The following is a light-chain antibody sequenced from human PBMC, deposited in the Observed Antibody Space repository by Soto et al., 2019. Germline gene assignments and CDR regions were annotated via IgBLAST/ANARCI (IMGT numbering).Light chain of an antibody. Sequence: EVVLTQSPGTLSLSRGERATLSCRASQSVSSSQLAWYQQKPGQAPRLLMYGASSRATGIPDRLSGSGSGTDFTLTISRLEPEDFAVYYCQQYNNWPPWTFGQGTKVDIK. CDR3: QQYNNWPPWT. CDR1: QSVSSSQ. J-gene: IGKJ1*01. CDR2: GAS. V-gene: IGKV3-20*01.